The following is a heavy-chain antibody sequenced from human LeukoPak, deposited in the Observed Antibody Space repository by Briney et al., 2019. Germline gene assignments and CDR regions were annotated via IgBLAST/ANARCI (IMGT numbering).Heavy chain of an antibody. Sequence: PSETLSLTCTVSGGSISSYYWSCIRQPPGKGLEWIGYIYTSGSTNYNPSRESRVTISVDTSKNQFSLDLSSVTAADTAVYYCARQKCTSASCLTKNAFDIWGQGTMVTVSS. CDR3: ARQKCTSASCLTKNAFDI. CDR2: IYTSGST. J-gene: IGHJ3*02. D-gene: IGHD2-2*01. CDR1: GGSISSYY. V-gene: IGHV4-4*09.